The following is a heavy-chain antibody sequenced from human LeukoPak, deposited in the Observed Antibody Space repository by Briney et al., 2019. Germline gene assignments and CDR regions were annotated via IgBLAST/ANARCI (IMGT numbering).Heavy chain of an antibody. J-gene: IGHJ4*01. D-gene: IGHD2-21*02. Sequence: GGSLRLSCAASGFTFISCGMQWVRQAPGKGLVWVSRINTDGSSTSYADSVKGRFTVSRDNAKNTVYLQVNSLRAEDTAVYFCTRELPREVTLDYWGQGTLVTVSS. CDR1: GFTFISCG. CDR2: INTDGSST. CDR3: TRELPREVTLDY. V-gene: IGHV3-74*01.